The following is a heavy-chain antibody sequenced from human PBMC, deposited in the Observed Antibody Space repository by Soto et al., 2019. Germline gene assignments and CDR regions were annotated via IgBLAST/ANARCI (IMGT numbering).Heavy chain of an antibody. V-gene: IGHV4-39*01. CDR2: IYYSGST. D-gene: IGHD4-17*01. CDR3: HSVTVTTRFYYYYMDV. J-gene: IGHJ6*03. CDR1: GGSISSSSYY. Sequence: SETLSLTCTVSGGSISSSSYYWGWIRQPPGKGLEWIGSIYYSGSTYYNPSLKSRVTISVDTSKNQFSLKLSSVTAADTAVYYCHSVTVTTRFYYYYMDVWGKGTTVTVSS.